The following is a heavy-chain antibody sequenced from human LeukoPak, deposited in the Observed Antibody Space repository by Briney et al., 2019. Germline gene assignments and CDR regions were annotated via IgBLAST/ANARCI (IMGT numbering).Heavy chain of an antibody. D-gene: IGHD3-9*01. CDR1: GFTFSSYS. V-gene: IGHV3-48*01. CDR2: ISSSSSTI. CDR3: ARTNYDILTGHYDYYYDGMDV. J-gene: IGHJ6*02. Sequence: PGGSLRLSCAASGFTFSSYSMNWVRQAPGKGLEWVSYISSSSSTIYYADSVRGRFTISRDNAKNSLYLQMNSLRAEDTAVYYCARTNYDILTGHYDYYYDGMDVWGQGTTVTVSS.